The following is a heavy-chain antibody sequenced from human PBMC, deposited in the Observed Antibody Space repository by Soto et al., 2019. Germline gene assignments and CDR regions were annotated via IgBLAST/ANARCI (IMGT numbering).Heavy chain of an antibody. D-gene: IGHD5-12*01. Sequence: ASVKVSCKASGGTFSSYTISWVRQAPGQGLEWMGRIIPILGIANYAQKFQGRVTITADKSTSTAYMELSSLRAEDTALYYCAKVDGYGHFDYWGQGTLVTVSS. CDR1: GGTFSSYT. CDR2: IIPILGIA. J-gene: IGHJ4*02. V-gene: IGHV1-69*02. CDR3: AKVDGYGHFDY.